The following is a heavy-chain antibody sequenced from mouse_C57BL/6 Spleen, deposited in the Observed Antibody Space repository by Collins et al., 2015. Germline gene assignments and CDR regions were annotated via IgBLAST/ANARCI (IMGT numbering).Heavy chain of an antibody. CDR3: ARGGYYYGSSWGY. CDR2: IDPSDSYT. V-gene: IGHV1-59*01. Sequence: QVQLQQPGAELVRPGTSVKLSCKASGYTFTSYWMHWVKQRPGQGLEWIGVIDPSDSYTNYNQKFKGKATLTVDTSSSTAYMQLSSLTSEDSAVYYCARGGYYYGSSWGYWGQGTTLTVSS. D-gene: IGHD1-1*01. J-gene: IGHJ2*01. CDR1: GYTFTSYW.